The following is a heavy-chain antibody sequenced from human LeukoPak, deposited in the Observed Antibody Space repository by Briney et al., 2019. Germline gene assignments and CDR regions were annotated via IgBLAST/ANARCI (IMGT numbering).Heavy chain of an antibody. CDR1: GFTFSSYE. CDR3: ARPFLSGSYPDY. Sequence: GGSLRLSCAASGFTFSSYEMNWVRQAPGKGLEWVSYISSSGSTIYYADSVKGRFTISRDNAKNSLYLQMNSLRAEDTAVYYCARPFLSGSYPDYWGQGTLVTVSS. D-gene: IGHD1-26*01. CDR2: ISSSGSTI. J-gene: IGHJ4*02. V-gene: IGHV3-48*03.